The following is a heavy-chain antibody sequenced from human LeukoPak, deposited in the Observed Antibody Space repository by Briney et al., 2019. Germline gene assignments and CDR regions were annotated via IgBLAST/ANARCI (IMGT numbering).Heavy chain of an antibody. CDR1: GYSCTSYY. V-gene: IGHV1-46*01. CDR2: INPSGGGT. J-gene: IGHJ3*02. D-gene: IGHD2-8*01. CDR3: ARALRCTNGVCSTLGAFDS. Sequence: ASVTVSCKASGYSCTSYYMHWGRQAHGQGHEWRGIINPSGGGTSYAQKFQGRVTMTRDMSTSTVYMALSSLRSDDTAVYYCARALRCTNGVCSTLGAFDSWSQGTMVTV.